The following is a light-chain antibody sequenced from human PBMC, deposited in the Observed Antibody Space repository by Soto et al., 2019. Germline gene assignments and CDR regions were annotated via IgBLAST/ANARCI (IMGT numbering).Light chain of an antibody. J-gene: IGLJ3*02. V-gene: IGLV1-40*01. CDR1: SSNIGAGYD. Sequence: QLVLTQPPSVSGAPGQRVTISCTGSSSNIGAGYDVHWYQQLPGTAPKLLIYGNSNRPSGVPDRFSGSKSGTSASLAITVLQAEDEADYYCQSYDSSLSALFGGGTKLTVL. CDR3: QSYDSSLSAL. CDR2: GNS.